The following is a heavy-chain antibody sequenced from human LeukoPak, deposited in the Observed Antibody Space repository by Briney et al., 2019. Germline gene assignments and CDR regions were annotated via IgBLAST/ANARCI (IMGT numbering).Heavy chain of an antibody. CDR2: INHSGST. V-gene: IGHV4-34*01. CDR1: GGSFSGYY. D-gene: IGHD2-8*01. CDR3: ARRGVNQPFDY. J-gene: IGHJ4*02. Sequence: SETLSLTCAVYGGSFSGYYWSWIRQPPGKGLEWIGEINHSGSTNYNPSLKSRVTISVDTSKNQFSLKLSSVTAADTAVYYCARRGVNQPFDYSGQGTLVTVSS.